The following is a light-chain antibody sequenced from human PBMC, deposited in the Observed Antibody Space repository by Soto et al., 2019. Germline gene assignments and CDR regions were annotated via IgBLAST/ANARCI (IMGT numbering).Light chain of an antibody. CDR1: QSLSSSY. CDR3: QPYGISSVVT. CDR2: GAS. V-gene: IGKV3-20*01. Sequence: EIVLTQSPGTLSLSPGERATLSCRASQSLSSSYLAWYQQKPGQAPRLLIYGASSMATGIPDRFSGSESGTDFNLAITMLETEDFAVYDCQPYGISSVVTFGPGTKVHRK. J-gene: IGKJ3*01.